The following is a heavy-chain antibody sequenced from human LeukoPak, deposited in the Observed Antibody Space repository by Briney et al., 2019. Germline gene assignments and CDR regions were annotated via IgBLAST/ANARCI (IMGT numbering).Heavy chain of an antibody. CDR2: FGPEDGET. D-gene: IGHD1-26*01. Sequence: GASVKVSCKVSGYTLTELPMHWVRQAPGRGLEWMGGFGPEDGETIYAQNFQGRVTVTEDTSTDTTYMELSSLRSEDTAVYYCATVFFSGSYYFDYWGQGTLVTVSS. V-gene: IGHV1-24*01. J-gene: IGHJ4*02. CDR3: ATVFFSGSYYFDY. CDR1: GYTLTELP.